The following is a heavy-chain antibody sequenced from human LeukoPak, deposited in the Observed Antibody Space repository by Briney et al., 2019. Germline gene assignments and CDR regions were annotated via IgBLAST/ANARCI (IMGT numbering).Heavy chain of an antibody. CDR2: VDPEDGET. D-gene: IGHD3-22*01. J-gene: IGHJ4*02. Sequence: ASVKISCKVSGYTFTDYYMHCGQQAPGKGLEWMGLVDPEDGETIYAEKFQGRVTITADTSTDTAYMELSRLRSEDTAVYYCATVDYYDSSGLDYWGQGTLVTVSS. CDR1: GYTFTDYY. CDR3: ATVDYYDSSGLDY. V-gene: IGHV1-69-2*01.